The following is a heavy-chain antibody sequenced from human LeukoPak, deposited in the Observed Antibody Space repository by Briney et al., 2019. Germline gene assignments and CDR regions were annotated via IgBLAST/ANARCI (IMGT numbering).Heavy chain of an antibody. J-gene: IGHJ4*02. CDR2: ISSDGSTA. CDR3: VGSTGWPGY. Sequence: GGSLRLSCAASGFTFSTYTLRWVRQAPGKGLVWVSRISSDGSTAYADFVQVPFTISRDNAKNSLYLQINSLRDAATAVYSCVGSTGWPGYWGQGTLVTVSS. CDR1: GFTFSTYT. D-gene: IGHD6-19*01. V-gene: IGHV3-74*01.